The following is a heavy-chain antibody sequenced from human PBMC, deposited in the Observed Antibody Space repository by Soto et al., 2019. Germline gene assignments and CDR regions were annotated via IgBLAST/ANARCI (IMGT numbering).Heavy chain of an antibody. CDR3: AKDSRSLTRITIFGVDYMDV. Sequence: EVQLLESGGGLVQPGGSLRLSCAASGLTFNSYAMSWVRQAPGKGLEWVAAISDSGGSTYYADSVKGRFTISRDNSKNTLYLQMISLRREDTAVYYCAKDSRSLTRITIFGVDYMDVWGKGTTVTVSS. J-gene: IGHJ6*03. CDR2: ISDSGGST. CDR1: GLTFNSYA. D-gene: IGHD3-3*01. V-gene: IGHV3-23*01.